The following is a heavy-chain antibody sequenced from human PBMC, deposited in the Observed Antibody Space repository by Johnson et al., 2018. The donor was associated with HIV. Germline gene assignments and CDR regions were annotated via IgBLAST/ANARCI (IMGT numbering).Heavy chain of an antibody. CDR2: ISGSGDDT. CDR1: GFTFSTYA. Sequence: VQLVESGGGLVQPGGSLRLSCAASGFTFSTYAMSWVRQAPGKGLEWVSAISGSGDDTYYADSVKGRFTISRDNSKNTLYLQMNSLRAEDTAVYYCARDGWFGEGAFDIWGQGTMVTVSS. D-gene: IGHD3-10*01. J-gene: IGHJ3*02. V-gene: IGHV3-23*04. CDR3: ARDGWFGEGAFDI.